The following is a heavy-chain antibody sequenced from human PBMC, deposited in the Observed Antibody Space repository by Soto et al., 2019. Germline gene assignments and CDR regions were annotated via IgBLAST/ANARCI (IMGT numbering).Heavy chain of an antibody. Sequence: SETLSLTCTVSGGSISSGYYWSWIRQHPVKGLEWIGYIYYSGNTYYNPSLKSRVTISVDTSKNQFSLKLSSVTAADTAVYYCARDLRFLEWLSWFDPWGQGTLVTVSS. J-gene: IGHJ5*02. CDR2: IYYSGNT. CDR1: GGSISSGYY. CDR3: ARDLRFLEWLSWFDP. V-gene: IGHV4-31*03. D-gene: IGHD3-3*01.